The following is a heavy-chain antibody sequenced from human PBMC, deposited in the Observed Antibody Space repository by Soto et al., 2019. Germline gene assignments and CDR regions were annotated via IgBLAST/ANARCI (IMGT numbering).Heavy chain of an antibody. J-gene: IGHJ4*02. CDR3: AKRPLPDPAAAGDEPTDY. V-gene: IGHV3-23*01. Sequence: EVQLLESGGGLVQPGGSLRLSCAASGFTFSSYAMSWVRQAPGKGLEWVSAISGSGGSTYYADSVKGRFTISRDNSKNTLYLQMNSLRAEDTAVYYCAKRPLPDPAAAGDEPTDYWGQGTLVTVSS. CDR1: GFTFSSYA. D-gene: IGHD6-13*01. CDR2: ISGSGGST.